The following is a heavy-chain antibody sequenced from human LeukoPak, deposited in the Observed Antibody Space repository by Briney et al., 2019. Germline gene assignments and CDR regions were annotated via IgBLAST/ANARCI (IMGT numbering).Heavy chain of an antibody. D-gene: IGHD3-16*01. CDR1: GFTFSSSS. V-gene: IGHV3-74*01. CDR2: ISADGSTT. CDR3: AIWGRD. J-gene: IGHJ4*02. Sequence: GGSLRLSCAVSGFTFSSSSMSWVRQAPGKGLVWVSRISADGSTTTYADSVKGRFTISRDNAESTVYLQVNSLRAEDTAVYYCAIWGRDWGQGTLVTVSS.